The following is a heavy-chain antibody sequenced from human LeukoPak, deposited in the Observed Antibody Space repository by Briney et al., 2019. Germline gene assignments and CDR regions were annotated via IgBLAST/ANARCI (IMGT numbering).Heavy chain of an antibody. J-gene: IGHJ3*02. V-gene: IGHV5-51*01. CDR1: GYSFTSYW. Sequence: GESLKISCKGSGYSFTSYWIGWVRQMPGKGLEWMGIIYPGDSDTRYSPSSQGQVTISADKSISTAYLQWSSLKASDTAMYYCAREAYCGGDCYLDAFDIWGQGTMVTVSS. CDR3: AREAYCGGDCYLDAFDI. D-gene: IGHD2-21*02. CDR2: IYPGDSDT.